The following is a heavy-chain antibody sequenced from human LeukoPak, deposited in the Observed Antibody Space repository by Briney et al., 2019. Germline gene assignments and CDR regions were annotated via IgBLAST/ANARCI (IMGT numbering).Heavy chain of an antibody. J-gene: IGHJ6*03. D-gene: IGHD3-3*01. CDR3: ARGSTIFGVVTFYFYYYMDV. CDR1: EFTFSTYW. CDR2: INSDGSST. Sequence: GGSLRLSCAASEFTFSTYWMHWVRQAPGKGLVWVSRINSDGSSTNYADSVKGRFTISRDNAKNTLYLQVNSLRAEDTAVYYCARGSTIFGVVTFYFYYYMDVWGKGPRSPSP. V-gene: IGHV3-74*01.